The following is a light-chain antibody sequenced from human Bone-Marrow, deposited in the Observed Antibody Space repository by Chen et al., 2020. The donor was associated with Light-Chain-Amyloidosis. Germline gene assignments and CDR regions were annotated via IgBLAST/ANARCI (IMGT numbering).Light chain of an antibody. V-gene: IGLV6-57*01. J-gene: IGLJ3*02. CDR3: QSYQGSSQGV. Sequence: NFMLTQPHSVSESPGKTVIISCTRSSGSIATNYVQWYQQRPGSSPTTVIYEDDQRPSGVPARFSCSLGRCSNAASLTISGLKTEDEADYYCQSYQGSSQGVFGGGTKLTVL. CDR1: SGSIATNY. CDR2: EDD.